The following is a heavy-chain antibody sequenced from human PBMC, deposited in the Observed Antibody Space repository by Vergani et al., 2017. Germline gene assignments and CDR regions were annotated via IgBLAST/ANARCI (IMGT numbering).Heavy chain of an antibody. J-gene: IGHJ6*02. CDR3: ARVMYRDEASTGYRLEGMDI. CDR2: SYSTGST. D-gene: IGHD3-9*01. V-gene: IGHV4-59*13. Sequence: QVQLEDSGPGLVKPSETLSLTCTVSGGSFNTYYWSWIRQSPGTGLEWIGYSYSTGSTNYNPSLNSLVTMSVDTSKNQFSLNLRSVTAADTAVSFCARVMYRDEASTGYRLEGMDIWGQGTTVTVSS. CDR1: GGSFNTYY.